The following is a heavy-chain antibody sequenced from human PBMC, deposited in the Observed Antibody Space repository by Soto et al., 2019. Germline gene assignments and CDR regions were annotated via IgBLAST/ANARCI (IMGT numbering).Heavy chain of an antibody. CDR2: IDSSGEK. V-gene: IGHV2-26*01. CDR1: GLSITDSEMG. J-gene: IGHJ5*02. D-gene: IGHD3-16*01. CDR3: ARRHLAVAVSPWFDP. Sequence: QVTLKESGPVLVKPTETLTLRCTVSGLSITDSEMGVSWISQPPGKALEWLAHIDSSGEKSYRTFLKSRLTISKDTAKRQIFRIMTNMDPADTATYYCARRHLAVAVSPWFDPWGQGILVTVSS.